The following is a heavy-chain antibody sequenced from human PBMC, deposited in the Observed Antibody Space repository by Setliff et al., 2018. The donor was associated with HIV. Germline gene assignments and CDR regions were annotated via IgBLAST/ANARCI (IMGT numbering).Heavy chain of an antibody. J-gene: IGHJ3*02. CDR3: ARVNYYDSSGYYEDAFDI. D-gene: IGHD3-22*01. CDR1: GGSISSGDYY. CDR2: IYYSGST. V-gene: IGHV4-30-4*08. Sequence: PSETLSLTCTVSGGSISSGDYYRSWIRQPPGKGLEWIGYIYYSGSTYYNPSLKSRVTISVDTSKNQFSLKLSSVTATDTAVYYCARVNYYDSSGYYEDAFDIWGQGTMVTVSS.